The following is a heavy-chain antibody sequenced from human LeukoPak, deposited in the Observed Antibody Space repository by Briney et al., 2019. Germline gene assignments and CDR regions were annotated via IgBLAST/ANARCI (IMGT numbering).Heavy chain of an antibody. D-gene: IGHD3-10*01. CDR1: GFTFSSYG. CDR3: AKDSGMVRGVIYFEYFQH. Sequence: PGGSLRLSCAASGFTFSSYGMHWVRQAPGKGLECVAFIRYDGSNKYYADSVKGRFTISRDNSKNTLYLQMNSLRAEDTAVYYCAKDSGMVRGVIYFEYFQHWGQGTLVTVSS. CDR2: IRYDGSNK. V-gene: IGHV3-30*02. J-gene: IGHJ1*01.